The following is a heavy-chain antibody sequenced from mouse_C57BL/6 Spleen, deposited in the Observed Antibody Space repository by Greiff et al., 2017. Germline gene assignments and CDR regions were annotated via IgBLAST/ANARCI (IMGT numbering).Heavy chain of an antibody. Sequence: EVQLVESGEGLVKPGGSLKLSCAASGFTFSSYAMSWVRQTPEKRLEWVAYISSGGDYIYYADTVKGRFTISRDNARNTLYLQMSSLKSEDTAMYYCTVATVVAGGFDYWGQGTTLTVSS. D-gene: IGHD1-1*01. CDR2: ISSGGDYI. V-gene: IGHV5-9-1*02. J-gene: IGHJ2*01. CDR3: TVATVVAGGFDY. CDR1: GFTFSSYA.